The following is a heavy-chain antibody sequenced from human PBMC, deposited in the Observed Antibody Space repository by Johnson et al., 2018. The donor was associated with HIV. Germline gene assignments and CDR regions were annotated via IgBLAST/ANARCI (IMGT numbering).Heavy chain of an antibody. CDR2: ISYDGSNK. CDR1: GFTFSRCG. J-gene: IGHJ3*02. D-gene: IGHD2-15*01. Sequence: QVQLVESGGGVVQPGRSLRLSCIASGFTFSRCGMHWVRQAPGKGLEWVALISYDGSNKYYADSVKGRFTISRDNSKNTLYLQMNSLRAEDTAVYYCARDMCSGGSCYAFDIWGQGTMVTVSS. V-gene: IGHV3-30*03. CDR3: ARDMCSGGSCYAFDI.